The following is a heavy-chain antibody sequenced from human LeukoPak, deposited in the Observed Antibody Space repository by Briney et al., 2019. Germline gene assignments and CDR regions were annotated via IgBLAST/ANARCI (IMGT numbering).Heavy chain of an antibody. CDR1: GGTFSSYA. J-gene: IGHJ6*02. Sequence: GASVKVSFKASGGTFSSYAISWVRQAAGQGLEWMGRIIPILGIANYAQKFQGRVTITADKYTSTAHMELSSLRSEDTAVYYCARDLRNYDSSGYYYYYYGMDVWGQGTTVTVSS. CDR3: ARDLRNYDSSGYYYYYYGMDV. D-gene: IGHD3-22*01. V-gene: IGHV1-69*04. CDR2: IIPILGIA.